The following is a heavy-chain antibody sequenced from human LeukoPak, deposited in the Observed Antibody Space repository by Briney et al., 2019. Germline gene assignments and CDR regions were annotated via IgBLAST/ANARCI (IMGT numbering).Heavy chain of an antibody. V-gene: IGHV4-4*07. J-gene: IGHJ6*04. Sequence: PSETLSLTCTVSGGSISGYYWSWIRQPAGKGLEWIGRIYSSGSTNYHPSLKSRVTMSVDTSKNQSSLKLSSVTAADTAMYFCARDRIGGYASGNYFVVWGKGTTVTVSS. CDR3: ARDRIGGYASGNYFVV. CDR1: GGSISGYY. D-gene: IGHD3-10*01. CDR2: IYSSGST.